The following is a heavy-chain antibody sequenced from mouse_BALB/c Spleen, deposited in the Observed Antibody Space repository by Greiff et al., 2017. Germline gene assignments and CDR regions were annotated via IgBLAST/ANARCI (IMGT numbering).Heavy chain of an antibody. Sequence: EVHLVESGGGLVKPGGSLKLSCAASGFTFSSYAMSWVRQTPEKRLEWVASISSGGSTYYPDSVKGRFTISRDNARNILYLQMSSLRSEDTAMYYCARGQLLRYYFDYWGQGTTLTVSS. D-gene: IGHD2-12*01. V-gene: IGHV5-6-5*01. CDR1: GFTFSSYA. J-gene: IGHJ2*01. CDR2: ISSGGST. CDR3: ARGQLLRYYFDY.